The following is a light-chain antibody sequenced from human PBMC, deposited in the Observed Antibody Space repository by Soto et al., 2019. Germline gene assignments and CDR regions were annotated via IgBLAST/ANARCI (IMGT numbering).Light chain of an antibody. CDR1: PNVGKY. Sequence: DVPMTKSPSSLSASIGDRVTITCRASPNVGKYLNWYQQKPGKAPNVLIHAASTLRSGVPLRFSGSGSGTEFTLTISRLQPEDSGTYYCQQIYVTPLTFGGGTRLEV. CDR2: AAS. CDR3: QQIYVTPLT. V-gene: IGKV1-39*01. J-gene: IGKJ4*01.